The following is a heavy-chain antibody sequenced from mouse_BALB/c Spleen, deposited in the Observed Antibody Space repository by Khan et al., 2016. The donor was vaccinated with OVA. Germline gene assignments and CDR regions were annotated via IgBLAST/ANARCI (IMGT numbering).Heavy chain of an antibody. V-gene: IGHV5-6*01. CDR2: ISSGGDYT. J-gene: IGHJ3*01. CDR1: GFTFSSYS. D-gene: IGHD4-1*01. Sequence: EVQRVESGGDLVKPGGSLKLSCAASGFTFSSYSMSWVRQTPDKRLEWVASISSGGDYTYYPVSVKGRFTISRDNAKNTLYLQMSDLKSEDTAMYSCADHLTGSVAYWGQGTLVTVSA. CDR3: ADHLTGSVAY.